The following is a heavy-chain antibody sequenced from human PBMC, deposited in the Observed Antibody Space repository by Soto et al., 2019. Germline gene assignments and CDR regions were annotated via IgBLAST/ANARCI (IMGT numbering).Heavy chain of an antibody. CDR1: GITFTNYW. V-gene: IGHV3-74*01. CDR3: GTVFEH. J-gene: IGHJ4*02. Sequence: EVQLVDSGGGSVQPGGSLRLSCVASGITFTNYWMHWVRQVPGKGLVWVGRVDSDGRGTSYADFVKGRFTISRDNAKNTLYLQMNSLRVEDTAMYYCGTVFEHWGQGIPVTVSS. CDR2: VDSDGRGT.